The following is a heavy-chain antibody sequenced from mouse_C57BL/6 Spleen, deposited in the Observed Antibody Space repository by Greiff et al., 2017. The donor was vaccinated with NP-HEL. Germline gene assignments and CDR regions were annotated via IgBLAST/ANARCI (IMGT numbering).Heavy chain of an antibody. CDR1: GFTFSSYA. D-gene: IGHD2-3*01. J-gene: IGHJ2*01. V-gene: IGHV5-9-1*02. Sequence: EVQLQESGEGLVKPGGSLKLSCAASGFTFSSYAMSWVRQTPEKRLEWVAYISSGGDYIYYADTVKGRFTLPRDNAKNTLYLQMSSLKSEDTAVYDCTRDGGWLLHSFDYWGQGTTLTVSS. CDR2: ISSGGDYI. CDR3: TRDGGWLLHSFDY.